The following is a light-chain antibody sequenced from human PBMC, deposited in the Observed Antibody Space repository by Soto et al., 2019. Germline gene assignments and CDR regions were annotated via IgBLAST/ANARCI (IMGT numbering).Light chain of an antibody. CDR1: SSNIGAGYD. V-gene: IGLV1-40*01. Sequence: SVLTQPPSVSGAPGQRVTISCTGRSSNIGAGYDVHWYQQLPGTAPKLLIYGNSNRPSGVPDRFSGSKSGTSASLAITGLQAEDEADYYCQSYDSSLSGAVFGGSTQLTVL. J-gene: IGLJ7*01. CDR3: QSYDSSLSGAV. CDR2: GNS.